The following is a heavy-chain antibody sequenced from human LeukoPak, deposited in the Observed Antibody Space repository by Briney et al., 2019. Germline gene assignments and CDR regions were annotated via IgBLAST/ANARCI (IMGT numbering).Heavy chain of an antibody. J-gene: IGHJ4*02. CDR2: ISYDGSNK. CDR3: ARDSPVGGFDY. Sequence: GGSLRLSCAASGFTFSSYAMHWVRQAPGKGLEWVAVISYDGSNKYYADSVKGRFTISRDNSKNTLYLQMNSLRAEDTAVYYCARDSPVGGFDYWGQGTLVTVSS. D-gene: IGHD3-16*01. CDR1: GFTFSSYA. V-gene: IGHV3-30*04.